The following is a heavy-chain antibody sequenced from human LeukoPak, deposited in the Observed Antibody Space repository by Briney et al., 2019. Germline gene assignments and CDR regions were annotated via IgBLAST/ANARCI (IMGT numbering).Heavy chain of an antibody. CDR2: LTPLAGTP. Sequence: GSSVKVSCTASGDTFGTFSFNWVRQAPSEGLEWLGGLTPLAGTPNYAQKFQGRLTISADKSTSTVYMELSRLTSEDTAVYFCAKFWSGYYADWGQGTLVSVSS. CDR1: GDTFGTFS. J-gene: IGHJ4*02. V-gene: IGHV1-69*06. D-gene: IGHD3-3*01. CDR3: AKFWSGYYAD.